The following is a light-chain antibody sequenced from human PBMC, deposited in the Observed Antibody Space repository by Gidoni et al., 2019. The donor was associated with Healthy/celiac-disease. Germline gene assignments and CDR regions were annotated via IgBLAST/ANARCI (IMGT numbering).Light chain of an antibody. J-gene: IGLJ2*01. Sequence: QSVLTQPPSVSGAPGQRVTISGTGSSANIGAGYDVHWYQQLPGTAPKLLIYGTSNRPSGVPDRFSGSKSGTSASLAITGLQAEDEADYYCQSYDSSLSGWEVFGGGTKLTVL. CDR2: GTS. V-gene: IGLV1-40*01. CDR3: QSYDSSLSGWEV. CDR1: SANIGAGYD.